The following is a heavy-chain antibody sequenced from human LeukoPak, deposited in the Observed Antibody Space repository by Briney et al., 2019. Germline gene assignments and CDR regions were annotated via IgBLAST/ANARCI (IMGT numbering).Heavy chain of an antibody. D-gene: IGHD2-2*01. CDR2: ISNDGNNK. CDR1: GFTFSSHA. Sequence: PGGSLRLSCAASGFTFSSHAVHWVRQAPGKGLEWVAVISNDGNNKYYGDSVKGRFTISGDNSKNTLYLLMNSLRADDTAVYYCARGQYCSGTSCYAYYYYYNMDVWGQGTTVTVSS. V-gene: IGHV3-30*04. CDR3: ARGQYCSGTSCYAYYYYYNMDV. J-gene: IGHJ6*02.